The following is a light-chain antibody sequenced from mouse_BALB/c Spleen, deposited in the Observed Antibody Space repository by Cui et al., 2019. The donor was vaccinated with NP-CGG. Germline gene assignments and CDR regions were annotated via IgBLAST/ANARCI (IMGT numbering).Light chain of an antibody. Sequence: HAVVTQESALTTLSGETVTLTCRSSTGAVTTSNYANWVQEKPDHLFTGLIGGTKNRAPGVPARFSGSLIGDKAALTITGAQTEDEAIYFCALWYSNHWVFGGGTKLTVL. CDR3: ALWYSNHWV. CDR2: GTK. V-gene: IGLV1*01. J-gene: IGLJ1*01. CDR1: TGAVTTSNY.